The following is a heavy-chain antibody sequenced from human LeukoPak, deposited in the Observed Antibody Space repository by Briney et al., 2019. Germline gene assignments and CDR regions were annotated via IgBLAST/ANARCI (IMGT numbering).Heavy chain of an antibody. CDR3: ARHLAYYDILTGLPIRRWFDP. V-gene: IGHV4-34*01. CDR1: GGSFSGYY. CDR2: INHSGST. Sequence: SETLSLTCAVYGGSFSGYYWSWIRQPPGKGLEWIGEINHSGSTNYNPSLKSRVTISVDTSKNQFSLKLSSVTAADTAVYYCARHLAYYDILTGLPIRRWFDPWGQGTLVTVSS. D-gene: IGHD3-9*01. J-gene: IGHJ5*02.